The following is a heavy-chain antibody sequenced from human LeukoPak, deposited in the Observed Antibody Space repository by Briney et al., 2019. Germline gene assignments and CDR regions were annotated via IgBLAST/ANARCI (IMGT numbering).Heavy chain of an antibody. J-gene: IGHJ5*02. CDR2: ISSTGSYI. Sequence: AGGSLRLSCAASGFTFSSYSMNWVRQAPGKGLEWVSSISSTGSYIYYADSVKGRFTISRDNPGNVVYLQMDSLRAEDTAVYYCTRVAQSGPTGWSDPWGQGTLVTVSS. CDR3: TRVAQSGPTGWSDP. V-gene: IGHV3-21*01. D-gene: IGHD1-1*01. CDR1: GFTFSSYS.